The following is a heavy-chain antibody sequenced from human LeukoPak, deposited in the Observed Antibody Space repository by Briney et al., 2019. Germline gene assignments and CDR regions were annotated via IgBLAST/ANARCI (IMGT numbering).Heavy chain of an antibody. CDR1: GGSISSYY. Sequence: SETLSLTCTVSGGSISSYYWSWIRQPAGKGLEWIGRIYTSGSTNYNPSLKSRVTMSVDTSKNQFSLKLSSVTAADTAVYYCARQVTVEMATIIRFDPWGQGTLVTVSS. CDR3: ARQVTVEMATIIRFDP. CDR2: IYTSGST. D-gene: IGHD5-24*01. J-gene: IGHJ5*02. V-gene: IGHV4-4*07.